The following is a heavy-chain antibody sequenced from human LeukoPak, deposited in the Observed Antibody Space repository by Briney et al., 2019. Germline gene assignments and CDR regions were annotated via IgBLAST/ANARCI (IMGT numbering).Heavy chain of an antibody. J-gene: IGHJ5*02. V-gene: IGHV1-2*02. CDR3: ARNAYCDSTNCYAWFDP. CDR2: IVPHSGGT. Sequence: ASVKVSCKASGHTFTDYYIHWVRQAPGQGLEWMGWIVPHSGGTNYAQNYQGRITMTRDTSISTAYMELSSLRSDDTAVYYCARNAYCDSTNCYAWFDPWGQGTLVTVSS. CDR1: GHTFTDYY. D-gene: IGHD2-2*01.